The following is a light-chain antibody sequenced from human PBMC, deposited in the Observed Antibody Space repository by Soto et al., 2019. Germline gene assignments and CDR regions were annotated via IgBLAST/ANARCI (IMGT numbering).Light chain of an antibody. Sequence: DIQMTQSPSTLSASVGDRVTITCRASQSISSWLAWYQQKPGKAPKLLIYDASSLESGVPSRFSGSGSGTEFTLTISSLQPDVFATYYCQQYNSYSPNTFGQGTKLEIK. CDR1: QSISSW. CDR2: DAS. CDR3: QQYNSYSPNT. J-gene: IGKJ2*01. V-gene: IGKV1-5*01.